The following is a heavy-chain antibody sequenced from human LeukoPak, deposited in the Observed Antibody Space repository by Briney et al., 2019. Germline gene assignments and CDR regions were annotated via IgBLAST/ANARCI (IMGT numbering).Heavy chain of an antibody. CDR3: ARLDRDDYGDYGGY. J-gene: IGHJ4*02. D-gene: IGHD4-17*01. Sequence: SGTLSLTCAVSGGSISSSNWWSWVRQPPGKGLEWIGEIYHSGSTNYNPSLKSRVTISEDKSKNQFSLKLSSVSAADTAVYYCARLDRDDYGDYGGYWGQGTLATVSS. CDR1: GGSISSSNW. CDR2: IYHSGST. V-gene: IGHV4-4*02.